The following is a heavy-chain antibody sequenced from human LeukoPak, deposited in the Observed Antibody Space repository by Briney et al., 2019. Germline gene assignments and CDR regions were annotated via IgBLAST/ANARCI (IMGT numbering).Heavy chain of an antibody. V-gene: IGHV4-34*01. J-gene: IGHJ4*02. Sequence: GSLRLSCAASGFTVSSNYMSWVRQPPGKGLEWIGEINHSGSTKYNPSLKSRVTISVDTSKNQFSLKLSSVTAADTAVYYCARARPGTFYYFDYWGQGTLVTVSS. CDR2: INHSGST. D-gene: IGHD6-6*01. CDR1: GFTVSSNY. CDR3: ARARPGTFYYFDY.